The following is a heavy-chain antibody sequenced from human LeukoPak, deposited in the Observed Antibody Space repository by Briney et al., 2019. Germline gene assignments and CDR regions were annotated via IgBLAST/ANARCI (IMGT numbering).Heavy chain of an antibody. J-gene: IGHJ4*02. CDR3: AKDLDDYGDYGEC. D-gene: IGHD4-17*01. V-gene: IGHV3-53*01. CDR2: IYSGGNT. CDR1: GFTVSSNY. Sequence: GGSLRLSCAASGFTVSSNYMSWVRQAPGKGLEWVSVIYSGGNTYYADSVKGRFTISRDNSKNTLYLQTNSLRAEDTAVYYCAKDLDDYGDYGECWGQGTLVTVSS.